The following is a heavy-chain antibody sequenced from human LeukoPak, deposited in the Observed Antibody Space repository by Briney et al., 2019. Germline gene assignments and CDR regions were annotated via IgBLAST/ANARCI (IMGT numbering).Heavy chain of an antibody. J-gene: IGHJ5*02. CDR3: ARNGRWEYYDSSGYYEKSWFDP. CDR1: GGSISSYY. V-gene: IGHV4-4*07. CDR2: IYTSGST. Sequence: PSQTLSLTCTVSGGSISSYYWSWIRQPAGRGLEWIGRIYTSGSTNYNPSLKSRVTMSVDTSKNQFSLKLSSVTVADTAVYYCARNGRWEYYDSSGYYEKSWFDPWGQGTLVTVSS. D-gene: IGHD3-22*01.